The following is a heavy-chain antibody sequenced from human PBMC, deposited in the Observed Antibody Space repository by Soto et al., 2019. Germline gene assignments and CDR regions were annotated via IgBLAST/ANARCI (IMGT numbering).Heavy chain of an antibody. CDR3: ASQPIRVAAAGNVTSWFDP. V-gene: IGHV4-39*01. D-gene: IGHD6-13*01. Sequence: PSDTLSLTCTVSGGSISSSSYYWGWIRQPPGKGLEWIGSIYYSGSTYYNPSLKSRVTISVDTSKNQFSLKLSSVTAADTAVYYCASQPIRVAAAGNVTSWFDPWGQGTLVTVS. CDR2: IYYSGST. J-gene: IGHJ5*02. CDR1: GGSISSSSYY.